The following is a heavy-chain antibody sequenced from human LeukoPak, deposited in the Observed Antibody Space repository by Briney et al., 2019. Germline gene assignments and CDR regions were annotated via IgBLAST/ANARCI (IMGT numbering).Heavy chain of an antibody. V-gene: IGHV1-58*02. J-gene: IGHJ3*02. D-gene: IGHD2-15*01. CDR2: IVVCSGNT. Sequence: ASVKVSCKASGFTFTSSAIHWVRQARGQRLEWIGWIVVCSGNTNYAQKFQERVTITRDMSTSTAYMELSSLRSEDTAVYYCAATISVGVVAAPRDAFDIWGQGTMVTVSS. CDR1: GFTFTSSA. CDR3: AATISVGVVAAPRDAFDI.